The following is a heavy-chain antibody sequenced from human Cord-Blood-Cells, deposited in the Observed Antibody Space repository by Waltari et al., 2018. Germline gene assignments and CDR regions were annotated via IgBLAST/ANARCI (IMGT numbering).Heavy chain of an antibody. J-gene: IGHJ3*02. CDR3: ARGPTKGCDI. CDR1: GGSFSGYY. V-gene: IGHV4-34*04. Sequence: QVQLQQRGAGLLKPSETLSLTCAVYGGSFSGYYWSWIRQPPWKGLEWIGEIKHSGSTCNNPSLKGRATGSVDTSKNQFSLKLGSVTAADTAVDYCARGPTKGCDIWGQGTMVTVAS. D-gene: IGHD2-8*01. CDR2: IKHSGST.